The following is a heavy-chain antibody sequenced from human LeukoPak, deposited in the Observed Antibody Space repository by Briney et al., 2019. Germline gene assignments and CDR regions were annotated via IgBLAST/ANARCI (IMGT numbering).Heavy chain of an antibody. CDR3: ARQLEATSWFDY. Sequence: ASVKVSCKASGYTFSAYYLHSVRLAPGHGLEGMGRISPDSGVTDYAQKFQGKVTMTRDASISTVYMDLNRLRSDDTAIYYCARQLEATSWFDYWGQGTLVIVSS. V-gene: IGHV1-2*06. CDR2: ISPDSGVT. D-gene: IGHD2-2*01. CDR1: GYTFSAYY. J-gene: IGHJ4*02.